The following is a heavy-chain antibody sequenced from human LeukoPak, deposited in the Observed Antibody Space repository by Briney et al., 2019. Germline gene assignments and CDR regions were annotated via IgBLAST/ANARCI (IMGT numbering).Heavy chain of an antibody. J-gene: IGHJ4*02. CDR1: GYTFTSYG. CDR3: ARTKFKDKRITMVRGVNELDY. Sequence: ASVKVSCKASGYTFTSYGISWVRQAPGQGLEWMGWISAYNGNTNYAQKLQGRVTMTTDTSTSTAHMELRSLRSDDTAVYYCARTKFKDKRITMVRGVNELDYWGQGTLVTVSS. D-gene: IGHD3-10*01. V-gene: IGHV1-18*01. CDR2: ISAYNGNT.